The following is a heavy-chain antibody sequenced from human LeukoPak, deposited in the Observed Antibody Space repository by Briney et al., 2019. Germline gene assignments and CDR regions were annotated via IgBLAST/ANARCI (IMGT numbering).Heavy chain of an antibody. CDR1: GGPISSSSYY. D-gene: IGHD5-18*01. Sequence: SETLSLTCTVSGGPISSSSYYWGWIRQPPGKGLEWIGTIYYSGSTYYNPSLKSQVTISVDTSKNQFSLKLSSVTAADTAVYYCASQGGYSYGYYYYYGMDVWGQGTTVTVSS. CDR3: ASQGGYSYGYYYYYGMDV. J-gene: IGHJ6*02. V-gene: IGHV4-39*01. CDR2: IYYSGST.